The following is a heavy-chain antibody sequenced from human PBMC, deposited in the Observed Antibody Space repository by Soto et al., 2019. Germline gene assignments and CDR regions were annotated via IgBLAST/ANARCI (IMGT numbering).Heavy chain of an antibody. CDR3: ASQAFDY. CDR1: GFTFRDYG. J-gene: IGHJ4*02. V-gene: IGHV3-33*01. CDR2: IWHDGSKK. Sequence: PGGSLRLSCAASGFTFRDYGMQWVRQAPGKGLEWLAFIWHDGSKKYYADSLKGRFTISRDNSKNTMYLQMSSPRVEDTAVYYCASQAFDYWGQGTLVTVS.